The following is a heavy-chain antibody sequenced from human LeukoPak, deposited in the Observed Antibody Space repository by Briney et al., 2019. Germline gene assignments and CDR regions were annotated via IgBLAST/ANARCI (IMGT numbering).Heavy chain of an antibody. Sequence: TSVKVSCKASGYTFTSYDINWVRQATGQGLEWMGWMNPNSGNTGYAQKFQGRVTMTRNTSISTAYMELSSLRSEDTAVYYCARRPPWFGEEDYYYYGMDVWGQGTTVTVSS. V-gene: IGHV1-8*01. CDR1: GYTFTSYD. CDR2: MNPNSGNT. CDR3: ARRPPWFGEEDYYYYGMDV. J-gene: IGHJ6*02. D-gene: IGHD3-10*01.